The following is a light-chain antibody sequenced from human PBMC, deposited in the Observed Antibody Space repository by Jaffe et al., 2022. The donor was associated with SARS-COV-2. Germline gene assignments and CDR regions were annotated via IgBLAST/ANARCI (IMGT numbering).Light chain of an antibody. CDR3: GTWDSSLSGEV. CDR2: HNN. V-gene: IGLV1-51*01. J-gene: IGLJ2*01. CDR1: SSNIGNNY. Sequence: QSVLTQPPSVSATPGQKVTISCSGSSSNIGNNYVSWYQQLPGTAPKLLIYHNNKRPSGIPDRFSASKSGTSATLGITGLQTGDEADYYCGTWDSSLSGEVFGGGTKLTVL.